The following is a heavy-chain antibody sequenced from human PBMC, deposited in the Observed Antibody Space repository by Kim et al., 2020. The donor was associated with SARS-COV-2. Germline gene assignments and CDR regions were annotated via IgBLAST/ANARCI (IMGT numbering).Heavy chain of an antibody. CDR2: T. J-gene: IGHJ3*02. CDR3: ARIGQDDAFDI. V-gene: IGHV1-8*01. Sequence: TGYAQKFQGRVTMTRNTSISTAYMELSSLGSEDTAVYYCARIGQDDAFDIWGQGTMVTVSS.